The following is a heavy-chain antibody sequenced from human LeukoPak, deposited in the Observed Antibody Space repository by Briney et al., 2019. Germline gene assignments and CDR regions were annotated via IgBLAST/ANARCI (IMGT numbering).Heavy chain of an antibody. D-gene: IGHD4-11*01. J-gene: IGHJ5*02. CDR3: AKEKETTAPYNWFDP. Sequence: ASVKVSCKASGYTFTSYGISWVRQAPGQGLEWMGWISAYNGNTNYAQKLQGRVTMTTDTSTSTAYMELRSLRSDDTAVYYCAKEKETTAPYNWFDPWGQGTLVTVSS. V-gene: IGHV1-18*01. CDR2: ISAYNGNT. CDR1: GYTFTSYG.